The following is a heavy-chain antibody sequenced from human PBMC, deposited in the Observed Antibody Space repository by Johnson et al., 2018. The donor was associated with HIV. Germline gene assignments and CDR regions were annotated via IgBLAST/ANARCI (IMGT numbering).Heavy chain of an antibody. Sequence: VQLVESGGGLVQPGGSLRLSCAASGFTFSSYAMSWVRQAPGKGLEWVSAISGSGGSTYYADSVKGRFTIPRDNSKNTLYLQMNSLRAEDTAVYFCAKVNYYYSSGYYTAVDIWCHGTMVTVSS. J-gene: IGHJ3*02. CDR1: GFTFSSYA. CDR3: AKVNYYYSSGYYTAVDI. D-gene: IGHD3-22*01. CDR2: ISGSGGST. V-gene: IGHV3-23*04.